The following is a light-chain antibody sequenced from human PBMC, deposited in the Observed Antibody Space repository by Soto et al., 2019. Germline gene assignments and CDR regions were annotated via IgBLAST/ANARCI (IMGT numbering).Light chain of an antibody. Sequence: QSALTQPPSVSGSPGQSVTISCTGTSSDVGSYNRVSWYQQPPGTAPKLMIYEVFNRPSGVPDRFSGSKSGNTASLTISGLQAEDEADYYCTSYTSSSTWVFGTGTKVTVL. CDR2: EVF. J-gene: IGLJ1*01. CDR1: SSDVGSYNR. CDR3: TSYTSSSTWV. V-gene: IGLV2-18*02.